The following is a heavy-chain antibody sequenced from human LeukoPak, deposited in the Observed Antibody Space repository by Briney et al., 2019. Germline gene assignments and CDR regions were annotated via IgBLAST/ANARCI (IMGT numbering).Heavy chain of an antibody. CDR3: AREGGSVAGIDY. D-gene: IGHD6-19*01. V-gene: IGHV1-2*02. Sequence: ASVKVSCKASGFTFTAYYMHWVRQAPGQGLEWMGWINPNSGGTNYAQKFQGRVTMTRDTSISTAYMELSRLRSDDTAVYYCAREGGSVAGIDYWGQGTLVTVSS. CDR1: GFTFTAYY. J-gene: IGHJ4*02. CDR2: INPNSGGT.